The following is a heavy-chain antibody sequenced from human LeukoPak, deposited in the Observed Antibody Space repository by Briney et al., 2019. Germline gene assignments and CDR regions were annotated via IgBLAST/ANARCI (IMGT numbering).Heavy chain of an antibody. V-gene: IGHV4-4*09. CDR2: IYTSGST. D-gene: IGHD3-10*01. CDR1: GGSISSYY. CDR3: ARRPGGAYYFDY. Sequence: SETLSLTCTVSGGSISSYYWSWIRQPPGKGLEWIGYIYTSGSTNYNPSLKSRVTISVDTSKNQFSLKLSSVTAADTAVYYCARRPGGAYYFDYWGQGALVTVSS. J-gene: IGHJ4*02.